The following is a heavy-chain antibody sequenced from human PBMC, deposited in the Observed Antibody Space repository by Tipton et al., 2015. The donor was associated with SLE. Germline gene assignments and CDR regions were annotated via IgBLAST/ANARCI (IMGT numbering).Heavy chain of an antibody. D-gene: IGHD6-13*01. Sequence: PRLSCAASGFTFSSYAMHWVRQAPGKGLEWVAVISYDGSNKYYADSVKGRFTISRDNSKNTLYLQMNSLRAEDTAVYYCAKSFIGSTWFFDYWGQGTLVTVSS. CDR3: AKSFIGSTWFFDY. V-gene: IGHV3-30*04. CDR1: GFTFSSYA. CDR2: ISYDGSNK. J-gene: IGHJ4*02.